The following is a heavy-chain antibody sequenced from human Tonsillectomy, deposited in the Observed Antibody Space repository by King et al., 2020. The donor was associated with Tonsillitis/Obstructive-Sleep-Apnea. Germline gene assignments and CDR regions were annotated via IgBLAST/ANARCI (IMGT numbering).Heavy chain of an antibody. CDR2: IYWDDDK. CDR3: AHTSCSTTSCPANY. CDR1: GFSLSSSRVG. D-gene: IGHD2-2*01. J-gene: IGHJ4*02. Sequence: TLKESGPTLVKPTQTLTLTCTFSGFSLSSSRVGVGWIRQPPGRALEWLALIYWDDDKRYSPSLRSRLTITRDTSENQVVLTMTNVDPVDTATYYCAHTSCSTTSCPANYWGQGTLVTVSS. V-gene: IGHV2-5*02.